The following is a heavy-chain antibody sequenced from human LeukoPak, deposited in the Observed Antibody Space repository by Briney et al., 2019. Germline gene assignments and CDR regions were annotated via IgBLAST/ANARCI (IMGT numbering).Heavy chain of an antibody. V-gene: IGHV3-7*01. J-gene: IGHJ4*02. D-gene: IGHD4-17*01. CDR1: AFTFSSYW. CDR2: IKQDGSEK. Sequence: GGSLRLSCAASAFTFSSYWMSWVRQAPGRGLEWVANIKQDGSEKNYVDSVKGRFIISRDNAKNSLYLQMNSLRAEDTAVYYCARQVYGEHSDYWGQGTLVTVSS. CDR3: ARQVYGEHSDY.